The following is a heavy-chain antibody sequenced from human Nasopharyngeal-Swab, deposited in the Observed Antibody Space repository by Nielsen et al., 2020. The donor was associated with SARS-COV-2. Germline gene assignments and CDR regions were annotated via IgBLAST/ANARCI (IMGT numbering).Heavy chain of an antibody. Sequence: GGSLRLSCAASGFTVSSNYMSWVRQAPGKGLEWVSVIYSGGSTYYADSVKGRFTISRDNSKNTLYLQMNSLRAEDTAVYYCARDLYYDSSGYYYYYGMDVWGQGTTVTVSS. CDR1: GFTVSSNY. CDR2: IYSGGST. J-gene: IGHJ6*02. D-gene: IGHD3-22*01. V-gene: IGHV3-53*01. CDR3: ARDLYYDSSGYYYYYGMDV.